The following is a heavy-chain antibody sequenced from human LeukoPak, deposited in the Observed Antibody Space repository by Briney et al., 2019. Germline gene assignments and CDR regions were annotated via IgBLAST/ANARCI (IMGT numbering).Heavy chain of an antibody. J-gene: IGHJ5*02. D-gene: IGHD5-18*01. CDR3: ARRIQLWGGWFDP. V-gene: IGHV1-69*13. CDR1: GGTFSSYA. Sequence: GAPVKLSCKASGGTFSSYAISWVRQAPAQGLEWMGGIIPIFGPANYAQKFLGRVTITADESTSTAYMELSSLRTEVTAVYYCARRIQLWGGWFDPWGQGTLVTVSS. CDR2: IIPIFGPA.